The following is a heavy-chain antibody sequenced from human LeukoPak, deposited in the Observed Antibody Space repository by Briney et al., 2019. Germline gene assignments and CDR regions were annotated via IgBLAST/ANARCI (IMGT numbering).Heavy chain of an antibody. J-gene: IGHJ6*02. CDR1: GGSISSYY. D-gene: IGHD2-2*03. CDR2: IYYSGST. Sequence: SETLSLTCTVSGGSISSYYWSWIRQPPGKGLEWIGYIYYSGSTNYNPSLKSRVTISVDKSKNQFSLKLSSVTAADTAVYHCARDGGLGHCSSTSCPGDGMDVWGQGTTVTVSS. CDR3: ARDGGLGHCSSTSCPGDGMDV. V-gene: IGHV4-59*12.